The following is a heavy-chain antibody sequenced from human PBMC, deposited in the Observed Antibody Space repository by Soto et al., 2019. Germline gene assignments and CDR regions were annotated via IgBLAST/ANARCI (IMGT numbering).Heavy chain of an antibody. CDR1: GYTFTSYD. V-gene: IGHV1-8*01. J-gene: IGHJ6*02. CDR2: MNPNSGNT. CDR3: AREVNFYGLDV. Sequence: QVQLVQSGAEVKKPGASVKVSCKASGYTFTSYDINWVRQATGQGLEWMGWMNPNSGNTGYAQKFXGRXTXTRNTSISTAYMELSSLRAEDTAVYYCAREVNFYGLDVWGQGTTVTVSS.